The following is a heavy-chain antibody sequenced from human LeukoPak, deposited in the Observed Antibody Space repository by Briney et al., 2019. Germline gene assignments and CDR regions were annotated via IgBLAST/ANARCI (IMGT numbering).Heavy chain of an antibody. D-gene: IGHD3-3*01. V-gene: IGHV3-23*01. Sequence: GGSLRLSCAASGFTFSSYAMSWVRQAPGKGLEWVSAISGSGGSTYYADSVKGRFTISRDNSKNTLYLQMNSLRAEDTAVYYCAKKDRELRFLEWLALFDYWGQGTLVTVSS. CDR3: AKKDRELRFLEWLALFDY. CDR2: ISGSGGST. CDR1: GFTFSSYA. J-gene: IGHJ4*02.